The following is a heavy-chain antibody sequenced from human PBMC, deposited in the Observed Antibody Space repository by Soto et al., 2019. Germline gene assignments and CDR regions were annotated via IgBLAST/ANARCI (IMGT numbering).Heavy chain of an antibody. Sequence: LVKVSCKASGGTFSSYTISWVRQAPGQGLEWMGRIIPILGIANYAQKFQGRVTITADKSTSTAYMELSSLRSEDTAVYYCASREGYYQALDYWGQGTLVTVSS. V-gene: IGHV1-69*02. CDR2: IIPILGIA. CDR1: GGTFSSYT. J-gene: IGHJ4*02. D-gene: IGHD3-22*01. CDR3: ASREGYYQALDY.